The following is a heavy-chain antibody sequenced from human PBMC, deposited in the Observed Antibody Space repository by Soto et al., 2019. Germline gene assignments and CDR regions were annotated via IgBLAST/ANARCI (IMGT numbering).Heavy chain of an antibody. V-gene: IGHV4-31*03. J-gene: IGHJ6*03. CDR2: IYYSGIT. Sequence: PSETLSLTCTVSGGSIRSGGYYWSWIRQHPGKGLEWIGYIYYSGITYYNPSLKSRVIMSVGTSKNQFSLKLSSVTAADTAVYYCARVAGSEDYYYYYMDVWGKGTTVTVSS. CDR3: ARVAGSEDYYYYYMDV. CDR1: GGSIRSGGYY.